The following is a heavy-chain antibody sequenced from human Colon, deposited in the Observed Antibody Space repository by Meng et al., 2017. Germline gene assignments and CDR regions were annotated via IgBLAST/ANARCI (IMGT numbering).Heavy chain of an antibody. CDR2: MNPNSSNT. J-gene: IGHJ4*02. CDR3: ARVGIRGNQRGFDY. CDR1: DNTFTSYD. V-gene: IGHV1-8*01. D-gene: IGHD1-14*01. Sequence: QFGQSGAAVKRVVPSGRVSCKASDNTFTSYDINWVRQATGPGLEWMGWMNPNSSNTGYAQKFQGRVTMTRNTSISTAYMELSSLRSEDTAVYYFARVGIRGNQRGFDYWGQGTLVTVSS.